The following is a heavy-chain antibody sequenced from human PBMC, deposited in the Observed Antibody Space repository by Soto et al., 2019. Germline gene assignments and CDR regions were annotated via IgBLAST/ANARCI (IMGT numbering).Heavy chain of an antibody. CDR2: IATYNSNR. V-gene: IGHV1-18*01. CDR1: GDTFTNFG. Sequence: HLVQSGPEVKKPGASITVSCKTSGDTFTNFGLSWVRQAPGQGLEWMGWIATYNSNRNYAQNFQGRLTLTTDTWTSTAYMGLKRLRYDDTAVYYCARVVRGVVNWFHPWGQGTLVTVSS. D-gene: IGHD3-10*01. J-gene: IGHJ5*02. CDR3: ARVVRGVVNWFHP.